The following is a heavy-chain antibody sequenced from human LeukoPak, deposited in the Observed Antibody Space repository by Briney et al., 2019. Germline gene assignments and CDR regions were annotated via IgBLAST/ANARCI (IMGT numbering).Heavy chain of an antibody. CDR2: IYYSGST. D-gene: IGHD3-22*01. Sequence: SETLSLTCTVSGASISSYYWSWIRQPPGKGLEWIGYIYYSGSTNYNPSLKSRVTISVDTSKNQFSLRLSSVTAADTAVYYCARHRYYYDSSGYYCQPWGQGNLVTVSS. CDR3: ARHRYYYDSSGYYCQP. J-gene: IGHJ5*02. CDR1: GASISSYY. V-gene: IGHV4-59*01.